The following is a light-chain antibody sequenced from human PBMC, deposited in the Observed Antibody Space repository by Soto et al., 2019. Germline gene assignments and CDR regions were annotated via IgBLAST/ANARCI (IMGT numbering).Light chain of an antibody. CDR1: SSDVGDYDY. J-gene: IGLJ3*02. Sequence: QSALTQPPSASGSPGXXXXISCTGTSSDVGDYDYVSWYQQHPGKAPKLMIYEVSKRPSGVPDRFSGSKSGNTASLTVSELQAEDEADYCCSSYAGSNNWVFGGGTKLTVL. CDR2: EVS. V-gene: IGLV2-8*01. CDR3: SSYAGSNNWV.